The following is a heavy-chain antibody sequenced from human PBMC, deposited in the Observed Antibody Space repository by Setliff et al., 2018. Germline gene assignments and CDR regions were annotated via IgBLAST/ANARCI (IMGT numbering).Heavy chain of an antibody. V-gene: IGHV1-18*01. CDR1: GYTFNNYG. CDR3: ARVESMVRGKNILRHFNY. D-gene: IGHD3-10*01. Sequence: ASVKVSCKASGYTFNNYGVAWVRQAPGQGLDWMGWVTIYNGNTKYAQNLQGRLTLTTDRSTSTVYMELGSLTTDDTAIYYCARVESMVRGKNILRHFNYWGQGTQVTVSS. J-gene: IGHJ4*02. CDR2: VTIYNGNT.